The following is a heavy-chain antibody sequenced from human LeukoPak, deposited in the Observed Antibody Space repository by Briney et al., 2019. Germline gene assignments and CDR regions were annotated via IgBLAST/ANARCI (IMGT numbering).Heavy chain of an antibody. Sequence: GGSLRLSCAASGFTFSSYAMHWVRQAPGKGLEWVSYISSSGSSLNYADSVKGRFTISRDNAKNSVYLQMNSLKAEDTAFYYCARDWTVVCFDHWGLGTLVTVSS. D-gene: IGHD2-8*02. CDR3: ARDWTVVCFDH. V-gene: IGHV3-48*03. CDR1: GFTFSSYA. CDR2: ISSSGSSL. J-gene: IGHJ4*02.